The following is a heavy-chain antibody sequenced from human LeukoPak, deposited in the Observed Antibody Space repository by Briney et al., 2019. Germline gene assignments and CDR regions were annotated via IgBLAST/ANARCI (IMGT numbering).Heavy chain of an antibody. J-gene: IGHJ5*02. Sequence: GGSLRLSCAASGFTFSSYWMHWVRQAPGKGLVWVSRINTDGSSTSSADSVKGRFTISRDNAKNTLYLQMNSLRAEDTAVYYCAREPVLYCSSTSCFNWFDPWGQGTLVTVSS. CDR2: INTDGSST. CDR1: GFTFSSYW. D-gene: IGHD2-2*01. CDR3: AREPVLYCSSTSCFNWFDP. V-gene: IGHV3-74*01.